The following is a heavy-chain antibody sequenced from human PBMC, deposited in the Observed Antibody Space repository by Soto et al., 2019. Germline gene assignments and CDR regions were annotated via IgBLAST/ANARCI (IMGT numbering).Heavy chain of an antibody. V-gene: IGHV4-39*01. CDR2: IYYSGST. CDR1: GGSISSSTYY. J-gene: IGHJ4*01. Sequence: QLQLQESGPGLVKPSETLSLTCAVSGGSISSSTYYWAWIRQPPGKGLEWIGSIYYSGSTYYNPYFNRRVYISVDTSMNQLSLMLTSVTAAYTAVYYCAVEYGDYSFYWGHGILVTGSS. CDR3: AVEYGDYSFY. D-gene: IGHD4-17*01.